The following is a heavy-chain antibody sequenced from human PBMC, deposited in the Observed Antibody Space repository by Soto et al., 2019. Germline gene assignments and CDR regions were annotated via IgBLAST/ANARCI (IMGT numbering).Heavy chain of an antibody. CDR1: GFTFTSSA. CDR3: AATDGGSYLKVPAQNDY. V-gene: IGHV1-58*01. Sequence: GASVKVSCKASGFTFTSSAVQWVRQARGQRLEWIGWIVVGSGNTNYAQKFQERVTITRDMSTSTAYMELSSLRSEDTAVYYCAATDGGSYLKVPAQNDYWGQGTLVTVSS. CDR2: IVVGSGNT. J-gene: IGHJ4*02. D-gene: IGHD1-26*01.